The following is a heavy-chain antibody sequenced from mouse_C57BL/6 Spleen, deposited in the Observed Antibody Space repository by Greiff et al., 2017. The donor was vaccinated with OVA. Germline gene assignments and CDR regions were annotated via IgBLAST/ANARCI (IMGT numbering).Heavy chain of an antibody. V-gene: IGHV2-5*01. CDR1: GFSLTSYG. CDR3: AKKHEADAMDY. Sequence: VKLMESGPGLVQPSQSLSITCTVSGFSLTSYGVHWVRQSPGKGLEWLGVIWSGGSTDYNAAFMSRLSITKDNSKSQVFFKMNSLQADDTAIYYCAKKHEADAMDYWGQGTSVTVSS. J-gene: IGHJ4*01. CDR2: IWSGGST.